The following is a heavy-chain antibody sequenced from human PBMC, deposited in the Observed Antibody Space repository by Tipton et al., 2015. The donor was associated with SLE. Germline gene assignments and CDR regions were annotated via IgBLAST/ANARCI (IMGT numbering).Heavy chain of an antibody. V-gene: IGHV4-39*07. Sequence: TLSLTCIVSGGSISSFYWGWIRQPPGKGLEWVGTVYYTGNTFYNPSLKSRVTISVDTSKNQFSLKLSSVTAADTAVYYCARRRGGDGYLDYWGQGTLVTVSS. D-gene: IGHD2-21*01. CDR1: GGSISSFY. CDR2: VYYTGNT. CDR3: ARRRGGDGYLDY. J-gene: IGHJ4*02.